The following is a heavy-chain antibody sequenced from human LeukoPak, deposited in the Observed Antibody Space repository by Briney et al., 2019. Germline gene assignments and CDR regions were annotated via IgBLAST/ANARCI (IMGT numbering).Heavy chain of an antibody. D-gene: IGHD5-18*01. Sequence: SVKVSCKASGGTFSSYAISWVRQAPGQGLEWMGRIIPILGIANYAQKFQGRVTITADKSTSTAYMELSSLRSEDTAVYYCARSPYTYGSLFYLDYWGQGTLVTVSS. CDR3: ARSPYTYGSLFYLDY. CDR1: GGTFSSYA. V-gene: IGHV1-69*04. CDR2: IIPILGIA. J-gene: IGHJ4*02.